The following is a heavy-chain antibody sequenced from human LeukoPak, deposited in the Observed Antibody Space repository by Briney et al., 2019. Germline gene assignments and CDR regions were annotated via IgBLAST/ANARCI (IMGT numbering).Heavy chain of an antibody. Sequence: SETLSLTCSVSGYSISSDYYWGWIRQPPGKGLEWIGSIYHSGSTYYNPSLKSRLTISVDTSKNQLSLRLSSVTAADTAVYYCSRGKSRGSHIDYWGQGTLVTVSS. CDR1: GYSISSDYY. CDR2: IYHSGST. CDR3: SRGKSRGSHIDY. V-gene: IGHV4-38-2*01. D-gene: IGHD1-26*01. J-gene: IGHJ4*02.